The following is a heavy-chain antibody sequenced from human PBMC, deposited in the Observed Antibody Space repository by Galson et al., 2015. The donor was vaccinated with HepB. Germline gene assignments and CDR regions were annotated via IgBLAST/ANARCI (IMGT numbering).Heavy chain of an antibody. J-gene: IGHJ5*02. Sequence: SLRLSCAASGFSFDDYAMHWVRQAPGKGLEWVSGISWSGVTIGYADSVKGRFATSRDNAKNSLYLQMNSLRPGDTAFYYCARDSGVGTASSFDWFDPWGQGTLVTVSS. CDR3: ARDSGVGTASSFDWFDP. CDR1: GFSFDDYA. V-gene: IGHV3-9*01. CDR2: ISWSGVTI. D-gene: IGHD1-26*01.